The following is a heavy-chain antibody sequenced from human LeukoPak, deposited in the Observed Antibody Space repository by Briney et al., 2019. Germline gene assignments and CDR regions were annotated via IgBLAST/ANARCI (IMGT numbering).Heavy chain of an antibody. J-gene: IGHJ2*01. V-gene: IGHV4-34*01. CDR1: GGSFSGYY. Sequence: SETLSLTCAVYGGSFSGYYWSWIRQPPGKGLEWIGEINHSGSTNYNPSLKSRVTISVDTPKNQFSLKLSSVTAADTAVYYCAREGGAAMVYWYFDLWGRGTLVTVSS. D-gene: IGHD5-18*01. CDR2: INHSGST. CDR3: AREGGAAMVYWYFDL.